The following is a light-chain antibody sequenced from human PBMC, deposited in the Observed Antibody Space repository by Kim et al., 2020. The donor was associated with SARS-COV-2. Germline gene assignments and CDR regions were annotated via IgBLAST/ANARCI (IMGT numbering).Light chain of an antibody. V-gene: IGLV2-14*04. J-gene: IGLJ2*01. CDR3: SSSTSTSTLV. CDR1: SSAIGGFDY. Sequence: GQSFTISGTGTSSAIGGFDYVSCYQQHPGKAPKAMIYDVSKRPSGVSNRFSGSNSGNTASLTISGLQAEDEAHDFCSSSTSTSTLVFGGGTQLTVL. CDR2: DVS.